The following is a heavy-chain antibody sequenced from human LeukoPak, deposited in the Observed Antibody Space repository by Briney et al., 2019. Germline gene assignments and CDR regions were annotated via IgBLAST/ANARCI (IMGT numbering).Heavy chain of an antibody. CDR3: ARILPRGDYYPPDYFDY. V-gene: IGHV3-66*01. CDR2: IYSGGST. J-gene: IGHJ4*02. Sequence: GGSLRLSCAASGFTFSSYAMSWVRQAPGKGLEWVSVIYSGGSTYYADSVKGRFTISRDNSKNTLYLQMNSLRAEDTAVYYCARILPRGDYYPPDYFDYWGQGTLVTVS. CDR1: GFTFSSYA. D-gene: IGHD4-17*01.